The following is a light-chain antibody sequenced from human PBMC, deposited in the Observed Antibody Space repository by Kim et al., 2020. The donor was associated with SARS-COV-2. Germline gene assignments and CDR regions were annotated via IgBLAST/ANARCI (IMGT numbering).Light chain of an antibody. Sequence: LSPGERATLSFRASQSVSSYLAWYQQQPGQAPRLLIYDASNRATGIPARFSGSGSGTDFTLTISSLEPEDFAVYYCQQRSNWPPYSFGQGTKLEIK. CDR2: DAS. CDR1: QSVSSY. J-gene: IGKJ2*03. CDR3: QQRSNWPPYS. V-gene: IGKV3-11*01.